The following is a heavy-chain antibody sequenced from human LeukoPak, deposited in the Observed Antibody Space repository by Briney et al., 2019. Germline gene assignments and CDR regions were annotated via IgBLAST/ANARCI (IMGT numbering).Heavy chain of an antibody. Sequence: SETLSLTCTFSGGSISSYYWSWIRQPPGKGREWIGYIYYSGSTNYNPSLKSRVTISVDTSKNPLSLKLSSVTAADTAVYYCARDGFYDYVWGRAAFDIWGQGTMVTVSS. J-gene: IGHJ3*02. D-gene: IGHD3-16*01. CDR3: ARDGFYDYVWGRAAFDI. CDR2: IYYSGST. CDR1: GGSISSYY. V-gene: IGHV4-59*01.